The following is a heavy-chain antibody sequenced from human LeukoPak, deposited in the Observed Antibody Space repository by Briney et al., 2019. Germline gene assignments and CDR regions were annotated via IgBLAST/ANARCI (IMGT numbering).Heavy chain of an antibody. D-gene: IGHD1-7*01. V-gene: IGHV3-21*01. Sequence: PGGSLRLSCAASGFTFSSYSMNWVRQAPGKGLEWVSSISSSSSYIYYADSVKGRFTIPRDNAKNSLYLQMNSLRAEDTAVYYCAREPEDLNWNYLEGYYFDYWGQGTLVTVSS. J-gene: IGHJ4*02. CDR1: GFTFSSYS. CDR2: ISSSSSYI. CDR3: AREPEDLNWNYLEGYYFDY.